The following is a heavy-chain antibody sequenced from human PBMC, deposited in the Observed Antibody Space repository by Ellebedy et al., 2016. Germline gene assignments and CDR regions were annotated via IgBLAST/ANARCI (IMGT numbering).Heavy chain of an antibody. V-gene: IGHV1-18*04. CDR2: ISAYNGNT. J-gene: IGHJ4*02. CDR3: ARGDGVHSSGWYRGGDY. Sequence: ASVKVSXKASGYTFTDYYFHWVRQAPGQGLEWMGWISAYNGNTNYAQKLQGRVTMTTDTSTSTAYMELRSLRSDDTAVYYCARGDGVHSSGWYRGGDYWGQGTLVTVSS. D-gene: IGHD6-19*01. CDR1: GYTFTDYY.